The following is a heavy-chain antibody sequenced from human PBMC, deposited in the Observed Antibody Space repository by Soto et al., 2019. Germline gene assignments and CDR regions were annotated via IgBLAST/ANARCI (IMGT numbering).Heavy chain of an antibody. CDR3: ARVRATYYDILTGYAPNDY. CDR1: VGTFSSYT. Sequence: QVQLVQSGAEVKKPGSSVKVSCKASVGTFSSYTISWVRQAPGQGLEWMGRIIPILGIANYAQKFQGRVTITADKSTSTAYMELSSLRSEDTAVYYCARVRATYYDILTGYAPNDYWGQGTLVTVSS. CDR2: IIPILGIA. D-gene: IGHD3-9*01. J-gene: IGHJ4*02. V-gene: IGHV1-69*02.